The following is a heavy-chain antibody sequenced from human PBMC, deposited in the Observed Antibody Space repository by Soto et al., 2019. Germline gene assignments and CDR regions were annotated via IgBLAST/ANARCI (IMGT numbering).Heavy chain of an antibody. D-gene: IGHD2-15*01. J-gene: IGHJ4*02. Sequence: SETLSLTCTVSGGSISPFYWSWVRQPPGKGLEWIGYLYYSGNTNYNPSLKSRVTISVDASKNQVSLRLTSVTAADTAVYYCARVGGVAARPFDYWGQGTVVTVSS. CDR3: ARVGGVAARPFDY. CDR2: LYYSGNT. CDR1: GGSISPFY. V-gene: IGHV4-59*01.